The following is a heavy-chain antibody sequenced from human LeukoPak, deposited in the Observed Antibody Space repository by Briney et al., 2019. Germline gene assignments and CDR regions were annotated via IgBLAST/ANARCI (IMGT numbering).Heavy chain of an antibody. V-gene: IGHV3-30-3*01. Sequence: GGSLRLSCAASGFTFSSYAMHWVRQAPGKGLEWVAVISYDGSNKYYADSVKGRFTISRDNSKNTLYLQMNSLRAEDTAVYYCVRARIAAALGNWFDPWGQGTLVTVSS. CDR3: VRARIAAALGNWFDP. CDR2: ISYDGSNK. D-gene: IGHD6-13*01. CDR1: GFTFSSYA. J-gene: IGHJ5*02.